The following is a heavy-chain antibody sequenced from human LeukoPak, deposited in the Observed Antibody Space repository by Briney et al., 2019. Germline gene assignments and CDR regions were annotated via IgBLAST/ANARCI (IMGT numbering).Heavy chain of an antibody. J-gene: IGHJ6*02. CDR1: GFTFSDYY. CDR3: ATAYCGGDCSPDYYYGMDV. Sequence: GGSLRLSCAASGFTFSDYYMSWIRQAPGKGLEWVSYISSSGSTIYYADSVKGRFTISRDNAKNSLYLQMNSLRAEDTAVYYCATAYCGGDCSPDYYYGMDVWGQGTTVTVSS. D-gene: IGHD2-21*02. CDR2: ISSSGSTI. V-gene: IGHV3-11*01.